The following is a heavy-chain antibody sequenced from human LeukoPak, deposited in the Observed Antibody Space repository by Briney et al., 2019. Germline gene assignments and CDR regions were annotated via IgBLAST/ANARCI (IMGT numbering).Heavy chain of an antibody. CDR3: ASHYCSAGSCYFDG. CDR2: IYSAGDS. J-gene: IGHJ4*02. D-gene: IGHD2-8*02. Sequence: GGSRRLSCVVSGFSISYNYMSWVRQAPGKGLEWVPLIYSAGDSYYADSVKGRFIISKDNSKNTVYLQMNRLRPEDTAVYYCASHYCSAGSCYFDGWGQGTLVAVSS. V-gene: IGHV3-53*01. CDR1: GFSISYNY.